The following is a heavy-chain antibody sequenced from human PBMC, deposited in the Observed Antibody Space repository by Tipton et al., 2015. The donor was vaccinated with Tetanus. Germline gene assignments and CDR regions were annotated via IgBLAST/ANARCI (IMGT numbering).Heavy chain of an antibody. J-gene: IGHJ4*02. CDR1: GGSISSGGYY. CDR3: ARDRGRESYGFGGYFDY. CDR2: VYYSGSNS. V-gene: IGHV4-31*02. D-gene: IGHD3-16*02. Sequence: LRLSCTVSGGSISSGGYYWSWVRQHPEKGLEWIGYVYYSGSNSYYNPSLKSRVTVSLDTSKNQFFLKLRSVTAADTAVYFCARDRGRESYGFGGYFDYWGQGRLVTVSS.